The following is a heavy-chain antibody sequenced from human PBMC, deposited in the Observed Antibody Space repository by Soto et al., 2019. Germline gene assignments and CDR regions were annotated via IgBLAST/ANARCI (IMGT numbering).Heavy chain of an antibody. Sequence: QVQLVQSGAEAKKPGSSVKVSWKTSGGTFSSYAINWVRQAPGQGLEWMGGIVPLFRTTNYAQKFQGRVTITADTSTYTVYMELSELRSGDTAVYYCARGGYSSTWSNLLDRSGLDVWGQGTTVTVSS. D-gene: IGHD6-13*01. CDR3: ARGGYSSTWSNLLDRSGLDV. CDR2: IVPLFRTT. J-gene: IGHJ6*02. V-gene: IGHV1-69*06. CDR1: GGTFSSYA.